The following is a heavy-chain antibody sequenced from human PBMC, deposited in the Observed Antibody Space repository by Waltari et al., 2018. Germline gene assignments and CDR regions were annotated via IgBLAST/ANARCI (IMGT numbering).Heavy chain of an antibody. CDR2: IYPGDSDI. CDR1: GLTFTKNW. V-gene: IGHV5-51*01. CDR3: ARQTAAVDPFDY. Sequence: EVQLVQSGAEVKKPGESRKLSCTVSGLTFTKNWIAWVRQMPGKGLEWVGMIYPGDSDIRYSPSFQGQVTISVDESINTAFLQWTSLKASDTAIYFCARQTAAVDPFDYWGQGTLVTVSS. J-gene: IGHJ4*02. D-gene: IGHD2-15*01.